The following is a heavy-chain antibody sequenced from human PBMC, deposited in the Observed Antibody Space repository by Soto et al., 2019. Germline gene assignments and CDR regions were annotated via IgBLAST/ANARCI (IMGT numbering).Heavy chain of an antibody. CDR2: IYYSGST. Sequence: PSETLSLTCTVSGGCISSGGYYWSWIRQHPGKGLEWIGYIYYSGSTYYNPSLKSRVTISVDTSKNQFSLKLSSVTAADTAVYYCAREVPAAMRGIRQNWFDPWGQGTLVTVSS. CDR1: GGCISSGGYY. D-gene: IGHD2-2*01. J-gene: IGHJ5*02. CDR3: AREVPAAMRGIRQNWFDP. V-gene: IGHV4-31*03.